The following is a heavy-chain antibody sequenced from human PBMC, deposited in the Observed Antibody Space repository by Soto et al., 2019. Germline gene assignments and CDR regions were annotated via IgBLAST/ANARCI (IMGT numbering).Heavy chain of an antibody. D-gene: IGHD3-10*01. CDR3: ARGLQGFGELLLVDY. CDR1: GYTFTSYG. CDR2: ISAYSGNT. Sequence: ASVKVSCKASGYTFTSYGISWVRQAPGQGLEWMGWISAYSGNTNYAQKLQGRVTMTTDTSTSTAYMELRSLRSDDTAVHYCARGLQGFGELLLVDYWGQGTLVSVSS. V-gene: IGHV1-18*01. J-gene: IGHJ4*02.